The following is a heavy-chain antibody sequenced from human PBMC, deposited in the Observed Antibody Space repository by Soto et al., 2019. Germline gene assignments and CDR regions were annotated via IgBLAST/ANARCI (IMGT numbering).Heavy chain of an antibody. CDR3: ARGGSGTYHV. V-gene: IGHV4-31*02. CDR1: DDSITGGGYF. D-gene: IGHD3-10*01. CDR2: TYYRWNT. J-gene: IGHJ4*02. Sequence: QVQLQESGPGLVKPSQTLTLTCTVSDDSITGGGYFWTWIRQLPGKGMELLGSTYYRWNTFYNPSLTSRGTISLDPSRRRVSLRVTSVTAEDTAIYFCARGGSGTYHVWGQGTLVIVSS.